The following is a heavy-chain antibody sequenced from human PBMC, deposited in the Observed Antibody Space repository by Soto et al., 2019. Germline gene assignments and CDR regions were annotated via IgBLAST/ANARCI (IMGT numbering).Heavy chain of an antibody. J-gene: IGHJ6*02. V-gene: IGHV4-39*01. Sequence: SETLSLTCTVSGGSISSSSYYWGWIRQPPGKGLEWIGSIYYSGSTYYNPSLKSRVTISVDTSKNQFSLKLSSVTAADTAVYYCARRSMLTGYLNYYYYGMDVWGQGTTVTVSS. D-gene: IGHD3-9*01. CDR3: ARRSMLTGYLNYYYYGMDV. CDR1: GGSISSSSYY. CDR2: IYYSGST.